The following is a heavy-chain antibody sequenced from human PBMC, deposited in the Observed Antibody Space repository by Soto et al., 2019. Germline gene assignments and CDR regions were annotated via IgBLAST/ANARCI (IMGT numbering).Heavy chain of an antibody. CDR1: GYTFLSYG. V-gene: IGHV1-18*01. CDR3: ARDGRPDDYGNSESFY. J-gene: IGHJ4*02. CDR2: ISAYNGNT. Sequence: ASVKVSCKASGYTFLSYGISWVRQAPGQGLEWMGWISAYNGNTNYAQKFHGRVTMTTDTSTSTVYMELRSLRSDDTAVYYCARDGRPDDYGNSESFYWGQGTLVTVSS. D-gene: IGHD4-17*01.